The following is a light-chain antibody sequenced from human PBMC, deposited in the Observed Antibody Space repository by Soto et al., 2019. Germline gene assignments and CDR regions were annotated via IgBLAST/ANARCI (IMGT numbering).Light chain of an antibody. J-gene: IGLJ1*01. CDR3: QSYDSSLSGYV. CDR2: GNS. Sequence: QSVLTQPPSVSGAPGQRVTISCTGSSSNIGAGYDVHWYQQLPGTAPKLLIYGNSNLPSGVPDRFSGSKSGTSASLAITGLQAEDEADYYCQSYDSSLSGYVFGTGTQLTVL. V-gene: IGLV1-40*01. CDR1: SSNIGAGYD.